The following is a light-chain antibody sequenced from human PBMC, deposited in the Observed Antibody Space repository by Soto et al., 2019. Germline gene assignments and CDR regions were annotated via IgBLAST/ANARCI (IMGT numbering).Light chain of an antibody. CDR2: GAS. CDR3: QQYNNWPLT. CDR1: QSVSSN. V-gene: IGKV3-15*01. J-gene: IGKJ4*01. Sequence: EIVMTQSPATLSVSPGERATLSCRASQSVSSNLAWYQQKPGQAPRLLIYGASTKATGIPARFSGSGSGTKFTLTISSLQSEDFAVYYCQQYNNWPLTFGGGTKVDIK.